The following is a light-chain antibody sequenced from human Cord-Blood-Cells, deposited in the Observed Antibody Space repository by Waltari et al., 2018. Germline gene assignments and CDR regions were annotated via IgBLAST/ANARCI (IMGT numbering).Light chain of an antibody. J-gene: IGLJ1*01. CDR1: QLGSNR. Sequence: SYVLTQPPSVSVGPGQTARITCGGNQLGSNRVDWYQQKPGQAPVLVIYYDSDRPSGIPERFSGSNSGNTATLTISRVEAGDEADYYCQVWDSSSDHYVFGTGTKVTVL. CDR2: YDS. V-gene: IGLV3-21*04. CDR3: QVWDSSSDHYV.